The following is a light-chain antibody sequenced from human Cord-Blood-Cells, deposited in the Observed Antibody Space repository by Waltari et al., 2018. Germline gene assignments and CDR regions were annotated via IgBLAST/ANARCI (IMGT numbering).Light chain of an antibody. V-gene: IGKV1-8*01. CDR3: QQYYSYPYT. CDR2: AAS. J-gene: IGKJ2*01. CDR1: QGISSY. Sequence: AIRITQSPSSLSASTGDRVTITCRASQGISSYLAWYQQNPGKAPKLLIYAASTLQSGVPSRFSGSGSGTDFTLTISCLQSEDFATYYCQQYYSYPYTFGQGTKLEIK.